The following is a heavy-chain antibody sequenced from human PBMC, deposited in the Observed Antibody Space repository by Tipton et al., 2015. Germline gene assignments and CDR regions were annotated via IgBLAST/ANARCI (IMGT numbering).Heavy chain of an antibody. CDR1: GFTFSDYF. J-gene: IGHJ6*02. CDR3: GRGAYYGVHV. Sequence: SLRLSCAASGFTFSDYFMTWIRQAPGKGLDCVSYITSSGSTTYYADSVKGRFTISRDNAKNSLYLQMNSLRVEDTAVYYCGRGAYYGVHVWGQGTTVTVSS. V-gene: IGHV3-11*01. CDR2: ITSSGSTT.